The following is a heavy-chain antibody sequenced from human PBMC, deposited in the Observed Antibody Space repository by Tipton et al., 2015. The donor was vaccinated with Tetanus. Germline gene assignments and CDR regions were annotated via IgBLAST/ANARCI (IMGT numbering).Heavy chain of an antibody. CDR2: IYPGDSDT. Sequence: VQLVQSGAEVKKPGESLKISCKGSGYSFTSYWIGWVRQMPGKGLEWMGIIYPGDSDTRYSPSFQGQVTISADKSISTAYLQWSSLKASDPAMYYCARRAPKDYYGSGSYPYYFDYWGQGTLVTVSS. CDR3: ARRAPKDYYGSGSYPYYFDY. V-gene: IGHV5-51*01. CDR1: GYSFTSYW. J-gene: IGHJ4*02. D-gene: IGHD3-10*01.